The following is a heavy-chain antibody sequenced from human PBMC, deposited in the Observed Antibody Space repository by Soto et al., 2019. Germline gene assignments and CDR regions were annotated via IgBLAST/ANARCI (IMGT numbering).Heavy chain of an antibody. D-gene: IGHD1-1*01. V-gene: IGHV3-7*01. CDR3: ARDNDGRFDF. J-gene: IGHJ4*02. Sequence: EVQVVESGGDLVQPGGSLRVSCAASGFSFSSYSMTWVRQAPGKGLEWVANIREDGSGKYYVDSVKGRFTISRDNAKSSLYLQMNSLRVEDTAVYHCARDNDGRFDFWGQGTLVTVS. CDR1: GFSFSSYS. CDR2: IREDGSGK.